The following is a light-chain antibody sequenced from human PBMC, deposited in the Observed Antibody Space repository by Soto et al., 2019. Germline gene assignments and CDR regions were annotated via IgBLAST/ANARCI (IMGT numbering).Light chain of an antibody. Sequence: QSVLTQPASVSGSPGQSITISCTGTSSDVGAYNYVSWYQQHPDKAPKLIIYEVSNRTSGVSYRFSGSKSGNTASLTISGLQAEDEADYYCNSYTTHSTYVFGTGTKVTVL. CDR2: EVS. J-gene: IGLJ1*01. V-gene: IGLV2-14*01. CDR3: NSYTTHSTYV. CDR1: SSDVGAYNY.